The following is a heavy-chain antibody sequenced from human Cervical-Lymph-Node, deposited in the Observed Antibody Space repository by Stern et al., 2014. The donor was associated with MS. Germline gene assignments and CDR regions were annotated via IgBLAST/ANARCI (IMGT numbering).Heavy chain of an antibody. V-gene: IGHV3-33*01. CDR2: IWYDGSNE. Sequence: VQLEESGGGVVQPGRSLRLSCAASGFTFSFYAIHWVRQAPGKGLEWVAVIWYDGSNEYYADSVKGRFTISRDNSKNTLYLQMNSLRAEDTAVYYCAREGGNTAEYFQHWGQGTLVTVSS. J-gene: IGHJ1*01. D-gene: IGHD4-23*01. CDR1: GFTFSFYA. CDR3: AREGGNTAEYFQH.